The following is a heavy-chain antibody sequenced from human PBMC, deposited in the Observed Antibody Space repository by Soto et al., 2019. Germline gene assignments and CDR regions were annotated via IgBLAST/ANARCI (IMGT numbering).Heavy chain of an antibody. CDR2: IYDSGST. CDR1: GGSFSRSTYD. J-gene: IGHJ6*02. Sequence: SETLSLTCSVSGGSFSRSTYDWGWIRQPPGKGLEWIGTIYDSGSTYYNPSLKSRVTISFDTSKNQFSLKLSSVTAADTAVYYCARGLRGLVGATGAYYYGMDVWGPGTKGTLSS. CDR3: ARGLRGLVGATGAYYYGMDV. V-gene: IGHV4-39*01. D-gene: IGHD1-26*01.